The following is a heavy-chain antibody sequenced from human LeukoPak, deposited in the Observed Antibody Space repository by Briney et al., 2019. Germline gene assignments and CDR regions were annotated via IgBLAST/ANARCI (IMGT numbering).Heavy chain of an antibody. D-gene: IGHD3-22*01. Sequence: SQTLSLTCTVSGGSLSSSSYYWGWARQPPGKGLEWIGSITYSGSTYYNPSLKSRVTMSVDTSKNQFSLKLSSVTAADTALYYCRGYDSSGSWLFDYWGQGTRVAVSS. CDR2: ITYSGST. J-gene: IGHJ4*02. CDR1: GGSLSSSSYY. CDR3: RGYDSSGSWLFDY. V-gene: IGHV4-39*01.